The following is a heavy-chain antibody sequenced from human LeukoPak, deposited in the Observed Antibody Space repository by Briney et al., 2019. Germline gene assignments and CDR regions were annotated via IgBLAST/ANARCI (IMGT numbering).Heavy chain of an antibody. CDR3: AKDQDCSSTSCYNAFDI. CDR1: GLTFSSYT. J-gene: IGHJ3*02. V-gene: IGHV3-21*01. D-gene: IGHD2-2*02. CDR2: ITSSSSYI. Sequence: GGSLRLSCAASGLTFSSYTMNWVRQAPGKGLEWISSITSSSSYIYYADSVKGRFTISRDNAKNSLYLQMNSLRAEDTAVYYCAKDQDCSSTSCYNAFDIWGQGTMVTVSS.